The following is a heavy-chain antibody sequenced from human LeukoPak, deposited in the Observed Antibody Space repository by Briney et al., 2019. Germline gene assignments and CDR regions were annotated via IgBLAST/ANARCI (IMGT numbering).Heavy chain of an antibody. D-gene: IGHD3-10*01. CDR1: GGTFSSYT. Sequence: SVKVSCNASGGTFSSYTVSWVRQAPGQGLEWMGGIIPIFGTANYSQKFQGRVTFTADQSTSTVYMEMTRLRSDDTAVYFCARDAMGRAVSGPLRDYYYYHMDVWGKGTTVTVSS. CDR2: IIPIFGTA. CDR3: ARDAMGRAVSGPLRDYYYYHMDV. J-gene: IGHJ6*03. V-gene: IGHV1-69*13.